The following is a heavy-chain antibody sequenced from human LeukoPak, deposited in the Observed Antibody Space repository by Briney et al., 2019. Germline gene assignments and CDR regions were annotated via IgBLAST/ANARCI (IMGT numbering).Heavy chain of an antibody. Sequence: ASVKVSCKASGYTFTSYGISWVRQAPGQGLEWIGWISAYNGNTNYAQKLQGRVTMTTDTSTSTAYMELRSLRSDDTAVYYCARDRRTARAAGSWFDPWGRGTLSPSPQ. D-gene: IGHD2-15*01. CDR1: GYTFTSYG. V-gene: IGHV1-18*01. CDR3: ARDRRTARAAGSWFDP. J-gene: IGHJ5*02. CDR2: ISAYNGNT.